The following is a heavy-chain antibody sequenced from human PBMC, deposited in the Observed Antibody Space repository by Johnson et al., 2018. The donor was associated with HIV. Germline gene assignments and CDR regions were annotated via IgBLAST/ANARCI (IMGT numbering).Heavy chain of an antibody. Sequence: VQLVESGGGLVRPGGSLRLSCVASGFSFIDYAMIWVRQAPGEGLNWISYISSSGSTIYNADSVKGRFTISRDNSKNTLYLQMNSLRAEDTAVYYCAKDEGYDSSGYDAFDIWGQGTMVTVSS. D-gene: IGHD3-22*01. CDR3: AKDEGYDSSGYDAFDI. V-gene: IGHV3-48*01. CDR1: GFSFIDYA. CDR2: ISSSGSTI. J-gene: IGHJ3*02.